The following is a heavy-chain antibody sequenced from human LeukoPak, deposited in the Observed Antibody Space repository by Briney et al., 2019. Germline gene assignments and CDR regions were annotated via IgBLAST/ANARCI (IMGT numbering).Heavy chain of an antibody. CDR2: IRSKAYGGTT. CDR1: GFTFGDYA. V-gene: IGHV3-49*03. D-gene: IGHD1-26*01. Sequence: GGSLRLSCTASGFTFGDYAMSWFRQAPGKGLEWVGFIRSKAYGGTTEYAASVKGRFTISRDDSKSIAYLQMNSLKTEDTAVYYCTRGSVGGWELLDYWGQGTLVTVSS. CDR3: TRGSVGGWELLDY. J-gene: IGHJ4*02.